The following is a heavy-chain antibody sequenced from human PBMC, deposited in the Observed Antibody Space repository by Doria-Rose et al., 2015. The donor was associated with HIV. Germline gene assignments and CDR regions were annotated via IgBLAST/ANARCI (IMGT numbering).Heavy chain of an antibody. V-gene: IGHV4-4*09. Sequence: VQLQESGPGLVKPAETLSLTCTVSGGSISSYYWNWIRQPPGKGLEWIGYIYSSGSTHNNSSLTSRVTISVDTSKNHCPVKRTSVTAADTAVYYCARFRPSRGIYYSLDVWGKGTTVTVSS. CDR3: ARFRPSRGIYYSLDV. CDR2: IYSSGST. CDR1: GGSISSYY. D-gene: IGHD3-10*01. J-gene: IGHJ6*03.